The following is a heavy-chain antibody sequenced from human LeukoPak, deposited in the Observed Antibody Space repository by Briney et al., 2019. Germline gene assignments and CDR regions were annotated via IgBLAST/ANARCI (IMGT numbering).Heavy chain of an antibody. CDR1: GFTLSSSG. J-gene: IGHJ4*02. CDR3: AIVGGSVRGGPDY. CDR2: ISYDASEK. Sequence: PGGSLRLSCAASGFTLSSSGMHWVRQAPGKGLEWVAVISYDASEKYFGDSVKGRVTISRDNSKNTLYLQMNSLRAEDTAVYYCAIVGGSVRGGPDYWGQGTLVTVSS. D-gene: IGHD3-10*01. V-gene: IGHV3-30*03.